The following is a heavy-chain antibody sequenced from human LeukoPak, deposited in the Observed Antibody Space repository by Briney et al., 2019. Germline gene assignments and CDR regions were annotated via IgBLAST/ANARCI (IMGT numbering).Heavy chain of an antibody. D-gene: IGHD3-10*01. CDR3: ATEAPGSYRFDN. V-gene: IGHV1-46*01. Sequence: GASVKVSCKASGNIFTNYHLHCGRLAPGRGLEWRGAVYTDGGTITNTRSFQDRVTMTRDVSTRTVYMELSSLNSEDTAVYYCATEAPGSYRFDNWGQEILVTVSS. CDR1: GNIFTNYH. J-gene: IGHJ4*02. CDR2: VYTDGGTI.